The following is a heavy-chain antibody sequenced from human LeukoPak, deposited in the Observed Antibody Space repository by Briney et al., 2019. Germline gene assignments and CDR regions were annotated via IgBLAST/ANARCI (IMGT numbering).Heavy chain of an antibody. CDR1: GGSFSGYY. D-gene: IGHD2-2*02. Sequence: PSETLSLTCAVYGGSFSGYYWSWIRQPPGKGLEWTGEINHSGSTNYNPSLKSRVTISVDTSKNQFSLKLSSVTAADTAVYYCARGPGPDIVVVPAAIFDYWGQGTLVTVSS. J-gene: IGHJ4*02. CDR3: ARGPGPDIVVVPAAIFDY. CDR2: INHSGST. V-gene: IGHV4-34*01.